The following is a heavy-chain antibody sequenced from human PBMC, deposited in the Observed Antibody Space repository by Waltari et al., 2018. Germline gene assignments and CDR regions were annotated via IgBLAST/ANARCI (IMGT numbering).Heavy chain of an antibody. CDR3: ARHESAHYGGFDS. V-gene: IGHV4-38-2*01. Sequence: QVQLQESGPGLVKPSETLSLTCAVSGDSITSASYWGWIHQPPGKGLEWIGYVYHFGSSSYNPSLKSRVTMSVDTSKRQFSLNLSSVTAADTAVYYCARHESAHYGGFDSWGRGTLVTVSA. CDR1: GDSITSASY. J-gene: IGHJ4*02. D-gene: IGHD4-17*01. CDR2: VYHFGSS.